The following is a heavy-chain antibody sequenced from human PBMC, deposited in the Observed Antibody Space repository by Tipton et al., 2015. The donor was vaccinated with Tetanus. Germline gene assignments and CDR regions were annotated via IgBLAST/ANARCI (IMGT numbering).Heavy chain of an antibody. CDR3: ARRSYCSSSSCYDAFDI. D-gene: IGHD2-2*01. Sequence: LRLSCTVSGGSIRSDNYSWNWIRQPPGKGLEWLAYISYSGRTNSNYPLKSRITISQDTSKNQFSLRLNSVTAADTAVYYCARRSYCSSSSCYDAFDIWGQGTMVTVSS. J-gene: IGHJ3*02. CDR2: ISYSGRT. V-gene: IGHV4-61*01. CDR1: GGSIRSDNYS.